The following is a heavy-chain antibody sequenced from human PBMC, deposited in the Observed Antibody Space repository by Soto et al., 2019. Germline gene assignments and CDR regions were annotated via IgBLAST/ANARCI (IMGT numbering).Heavy chain of an antibody. CDR3: AKEYYYDPSGPYSDLYFDS. J-gene: IGHJ4*02. CDR2: TYYRSSWSN. D-gene: IGHD3-22*01. V-gene: IGHV6-1*01. Sequence: ISGDRVSSNSVVWNWIMQPPSRGLEWLGRTYYRSSWSNNYAVSVKSRMTINPDTSKNQFSLQLNSVTPEDTAIYYCAKEYYYDPSGPYSDLYFDSWGQGTLVTVSS. CDR1: GDRVSSNSVV.